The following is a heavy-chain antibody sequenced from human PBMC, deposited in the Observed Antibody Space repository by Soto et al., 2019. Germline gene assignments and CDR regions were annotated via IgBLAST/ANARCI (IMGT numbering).Heavy chain of an antibody. J-gene: IGHJ5*02. CDR2: FYSGGDT. CDR3: VGAMGSGSSAGVS. CDR1: GFTVNTKH. Sequence: EVELVESGGGLIQPGGSLRLSCAASGFTVNTKHMSWVRQAPGKGLEWVSVFYSGGDTNYADSVKGRFTISRDSAKNTLQLYMTSLRLDDTALYYCVGAMGSGSSAGVSWGQGTLVTVSS. D-gene: IGHD6-6*01. V-gene: IGHV3-53*01.